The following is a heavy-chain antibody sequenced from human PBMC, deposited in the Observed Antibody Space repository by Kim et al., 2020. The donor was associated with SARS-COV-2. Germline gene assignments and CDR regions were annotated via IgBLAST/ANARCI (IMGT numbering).Heavy chain of an antibody. CDR3: AKNPAYSRFWDS. D-gene: IGHD2-15*01. Sequence: GGSLRLSCAASGFTFSGYAMSWVRQAPGKGLEWVSDLSGGGGNTYYAESVKGRFTISRDNSKNTLYLQMNSLRAEDTAVYYCAKNPAYSRFWDSWGQGTLVTVSS. CDR1: GFTFSGYA. V-gene: IGHV3-23*01. CDR2: LSGGGGNT. J-gene: IGHJ4*02.